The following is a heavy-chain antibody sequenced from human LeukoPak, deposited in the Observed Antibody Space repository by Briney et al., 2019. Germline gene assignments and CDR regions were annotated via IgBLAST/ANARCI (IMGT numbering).Heavy chain of an antibody. Sequence: SVKVSCKASGGTFSSYAISWVRQAPGQGLEWMGGIIPIFGTANYAQKFQGRVTITTDESTSTAYMELSSLRSEDTAVYYCASNHYGSGRYYKSHDYYMDVWGKGTTVTVSS. CDR2: IIPIFGTA. CDR3: ASNHYGSGRYYKSHDYYMDV. V-gene: IGHV1-69*05. J-gene: IGHJ6*03. CDR1: GGTFSSYA. D-gene: IGHD3-10*01.